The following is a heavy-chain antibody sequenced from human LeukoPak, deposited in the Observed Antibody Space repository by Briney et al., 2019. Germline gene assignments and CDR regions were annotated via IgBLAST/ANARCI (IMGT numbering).Heavy chain of an antibody. CDR1: GGSISSGRYY. V-gene: IGHV4-61*02. D-gene: IGHD5-24*01. CDR3: ARAPTNCYSYYLDV. Sequence: PSETLSLTCTVSGGSISSGRYYWSWIRQPAGKGLEWVGRIESSGTTKYNPSLNSRATISVDTSKNQFSLKLNSVTAADTAVYYCARAPTNCYSYYLDVWGKGTTVTVSS. CDR2: IESSGTT. J-gene: IGHJ6*03.